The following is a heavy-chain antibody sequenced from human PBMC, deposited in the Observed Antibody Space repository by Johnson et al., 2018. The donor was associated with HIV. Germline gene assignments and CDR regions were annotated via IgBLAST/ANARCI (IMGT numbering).Heavy chain of an antibody. CDR2: MWYDGSNK. CDR1: GFTFSTYG. J-gene: IGHJ3*02. CDR3: ASQIYDYDSGGYSGVFDI. V-gene: IGHV3-33*01. D-gene: IGHD3-22*01. Sequence: QVQLVESGGGVVQPGRSLRLSCAASGFTFSTYGMHWVRQAPGKGLEWVAVMWYDGSNKYYADSVKGRFTISRDNSKNTLYLQMNSLRAEDTAVYYCASQIYDYDSGGYSGVFDIWGQGTMVTV.